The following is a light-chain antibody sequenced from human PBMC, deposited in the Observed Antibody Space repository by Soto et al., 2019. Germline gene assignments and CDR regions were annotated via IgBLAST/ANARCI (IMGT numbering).Light chain of an antibody. V-gene: IGKV3-20*01. Sequence: EVVLTQSPGTLSLSPGARVTASSTASQFVSSTYLAWYQQRPGQAPRLLIYGASSRATGIPDRFSVGGSETDFTLTISRLESEDSAVYYCQQYGISPFNFGGGTKVDIK. CDR3: QQYGISPFN. J-gene: IGKJ4*01. CDR1: QFVSSTY. CDR2: GAS.